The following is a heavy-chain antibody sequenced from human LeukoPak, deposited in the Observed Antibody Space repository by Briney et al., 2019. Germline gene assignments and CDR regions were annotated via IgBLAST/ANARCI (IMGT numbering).Heavy chain of an antibody. CDR1: GYTLTELS. CDR2: FDPEDGET. Sequence: ASVKVSCKVSGYTLTELSMHWVRQAPGKGLEWTGGFDPEDGETIYAQKFQGRVTMTEDTSTDTAYMELSSLRSEDTAVYYCATRSPSVRGVMFFAFDIWGQGTMVTVSS. D-gene: IGHD3-10*01. CDR3: ATRSPSVRGVMFFAFDI. V-gene: IGHV1-24*01. J-gene: IGHJ3*02.